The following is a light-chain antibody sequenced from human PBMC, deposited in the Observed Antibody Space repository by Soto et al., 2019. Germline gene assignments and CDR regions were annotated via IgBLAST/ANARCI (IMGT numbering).Light chain of an antibody. CDR1: QSISSTY. CDR3: QHYDSARWT. Sequence: EIVLAHSQGTLSLSPLERTTLXWRASQSISSTYLTWYHQKPGQAPRLLIYDASRRATGIPDRFSGSGSGTDFSLTISRLEPEDFAVYYCQHYDSARWTFGQGTRLEIK. J-gene: IGKJ5*01. CDR2: DAS. V-gene: IGKV3-20*01.